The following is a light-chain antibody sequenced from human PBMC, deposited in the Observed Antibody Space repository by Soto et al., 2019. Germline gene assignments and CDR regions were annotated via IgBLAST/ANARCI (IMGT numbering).Light chain of an antibody. CDR2: EVS. CDR1: SSDVAGSNR. CDR3: SLHISSSPSVV. J-gene: IGLJ2*01. Sequence: QSALTQPPSVSGSPGQSVTVSCTGTSSDVAGSNRVSWYQQPPGTAPKLIIYEVSNRPSGVPDRFSGSKSGNTASLTISGLQAEDEADYYCSLHISSSPSVVFGGGTKLTVL. V-gene: IGLV2-18*01.